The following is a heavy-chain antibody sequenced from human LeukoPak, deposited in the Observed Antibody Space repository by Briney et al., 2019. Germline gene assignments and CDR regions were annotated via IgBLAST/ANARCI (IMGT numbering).Heavy chain of an antibody. CDR2: INHGGST. Sequence: SETLSLTCAVYGGSFSGYYWSWIRQPPGKGLEWIGEINHGGSTNYNPSLKSRVTISADTSKNQFSLKLSSVTAADTAVYYCARLEYYDILTGYWPDYWGQGTLVTVSS. V-gene: IGHV4-34*01. CDR1: GGSFSGYY. CDR3: ARLEYYDILTGYWPDY. D-gene: IGHD3-9*01. J-gene: IGHJ4*02.